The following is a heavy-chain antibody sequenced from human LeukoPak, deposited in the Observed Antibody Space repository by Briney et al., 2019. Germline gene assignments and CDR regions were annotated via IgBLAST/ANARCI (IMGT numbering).Heavy chain of an antibody. CDR2: IYYGGRT. D-gene: IGHD3-10*01. V-gene: IGHV4-59*08. CDR3: SRHTGSGSSYPLGY. Sequence: SENLSLTCTVTGGSISTYYWSWIRQSQGQGLEWVGYIYYGGRTHSNPSLKSRVIISITTTNNEFTLLLSSVTADDPAVYYVSRHTGSGSSYPLGYWGQGTLVTASS. J-gene: IGHJ4*02. CDR1: GGSISTYY.